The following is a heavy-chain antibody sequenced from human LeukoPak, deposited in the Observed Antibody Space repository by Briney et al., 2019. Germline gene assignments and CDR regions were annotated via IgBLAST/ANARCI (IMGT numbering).Heavy chain of an antibody. CDR2: IYYSGST. CDR3: ARSPDTAQYSYGMDV. D-gene: IGHD5-18*01. Sequence: SQTLSLTCTVSGGSISSGGYSWSWIRQHPGKGLEWIGYIYYSGSTYYNPSLKSRVTISVDTSKNQFSLKLSSVTAADTAVYYCARSPDTAQYSYGMDVWGQGTTVTVSS. CDR1: GGSISSGGYS. J-gene: IGHJ6*02. V-gene: IGHV4-31*03.